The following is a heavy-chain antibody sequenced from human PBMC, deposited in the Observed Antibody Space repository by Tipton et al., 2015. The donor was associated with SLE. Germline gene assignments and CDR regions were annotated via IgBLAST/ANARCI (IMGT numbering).Heavy chain of an antibody. D-gene: IGHD1-26*01. CDR3: ARLGSPARIGTRHDY. Sequence: TLSLTCTVSGDSIRGSSNPYWGWIRQPPGKALEWLGKIFYTGSTYYNPSLKSRVLISVDTSKNQFSLKLPSVPAADTAIYYCARLGSPARIGTRHDYWGQGTLVTVSS. CDR2: IFYTGST. V-gene: IGHV4-39*01. J-gene: IGHJ4*02. CDR1: GDSIRGSSNPY.